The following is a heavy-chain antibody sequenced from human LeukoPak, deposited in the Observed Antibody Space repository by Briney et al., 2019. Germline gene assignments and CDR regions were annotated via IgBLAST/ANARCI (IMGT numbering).Heavy chain of an antibody. D-gene: IGHD3-10*01. CDR1: GGSVSTTSYY. CDR2: IYYSGTT. Sequence: PSETLSLTCTVSGGSVSTTSYYWGWIRQPPGKGLEWIGSIYYSGTTYYNPSLKSRVTISVDTSKNQFSLKLSSVTAADTAVYYCASQLWFGESMPWGQGTLVTVSS. CDR3: ASQLWFGESMP. J-gene: IGHJ4*02. V-gene: IGHV4-39*07.